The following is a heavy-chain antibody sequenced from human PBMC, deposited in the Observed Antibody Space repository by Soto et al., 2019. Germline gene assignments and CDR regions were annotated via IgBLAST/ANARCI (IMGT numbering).Heavy chain of an antibody. J-gene: IGHJ5*02. CDR1: GFTFSSYA. Sequence: GGSLRLSCAASGFTFSSYAMSWVRQAPRKGLEWVSAISGSGGSTYYADSVKGRFTISRDNSKNTLYLQMNSLRAEDTAVYYCAKDKRSSGWYGVDWFDPWGQGTLVTVSS. CDR2: ISGSGGST. D-gene: IGHD6-19*01. V-gene: IGHV3-23*01. CDR3: AKDKRSSGWYGVDWFDP.